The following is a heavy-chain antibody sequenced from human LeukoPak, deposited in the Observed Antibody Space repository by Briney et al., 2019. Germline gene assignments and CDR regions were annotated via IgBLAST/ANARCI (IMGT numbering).Heavy chain of an antibody. J-gene: IGHJ6*03. CDR2: ISAYNGNT. CDR1: GYTFTSYG. V-gene: IGHV1-18*01. D-gene: IGHD7-27*01. CDR3: ARTEAGDNYYYMDV. Sequence: ASVKVSCKASGYTFTSYGISWVRQAPGQGLEWMGWISAYNGNTNYAQKLQGRVTMTTGTSTSTAYMELRSLRSDDTAVYYCARTEAGDNYYYMDVWGKGTTVTVSS.